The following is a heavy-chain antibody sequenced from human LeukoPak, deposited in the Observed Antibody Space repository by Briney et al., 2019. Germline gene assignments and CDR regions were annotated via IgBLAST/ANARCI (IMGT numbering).Heavy chain of an antibody. CDR1: GFTFSSYG. CDR3: AKDLDIRSWLVTYYYYYGMDV. CDR2: ISYDGSNK. J-gene: IGHJ6*02. D-gene: IGHD2-2*03. Sequence: PGGSLRLSCAASGFTFSSYGMHWVRQAPGKGLEWVAVISYDGSNKYYAGSVKGRFTISRDNSKNTLYLQMNSLRAEDTAVYYCAKDLDIRSWLVTYYYYYGMDVWGQGTTVTVSS. V-gene: IGHV3-30*18.